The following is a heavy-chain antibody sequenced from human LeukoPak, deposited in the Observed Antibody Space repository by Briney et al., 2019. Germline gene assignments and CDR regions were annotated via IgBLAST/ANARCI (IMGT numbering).Heavy chain of an antibody. Sequence: PGGSLRLSCAASGFTFSSYAMSWVRQAPGKGLEWVSAISGSGGSTYYADSVKGRFTISRDNSKNTLYLQMNSLRAEDTAVYYCAKDRYSGSHSAAAFDYWGQGTLVTVSS. J-gene: IGHJ4*02. D-gene: IGHD1-26*01. V-gene: IGHV3-23*01. CDR2: ISGSGGST. CDR3: AKDRYSGSHSAAAFDY. CDR1: GFTFSSYA.